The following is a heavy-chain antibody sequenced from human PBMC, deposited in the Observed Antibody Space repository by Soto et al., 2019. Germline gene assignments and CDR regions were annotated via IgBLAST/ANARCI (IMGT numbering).Heavy chain of an antibody. CDR3: AKDIYSSSWYYFDY. V-gene: IGHV3-30*18. Sequence: PGGSLRLSSAASGFTFSSYGMHWVRQAPGKGLEWVAVISYDGSNKYYADSVKGRFTISRDNSKNTLYLQTNSLRAEDTAVYYCAKDIYSSSWYYFDYWGQGTLVTVSS. CDR1: GFTFSSYG. D-gene: IGHD6-13*01. CDR2: ISYDGSNK. J-gene: IGHJ4*02.